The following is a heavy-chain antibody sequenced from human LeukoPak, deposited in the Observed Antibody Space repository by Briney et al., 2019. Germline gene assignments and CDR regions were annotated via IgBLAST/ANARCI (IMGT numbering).Heavy chain of an antibody. Sequence: RASVKVSCKASGYTFTSYGVSWVRQAPGQGPEWMGWISAYNGNTNYAQNLQGRVTMTTDTTTSTAYMELRSLRSDDTAVYYCARARTVAYYSYGMDVWGQGTTVTVSS. CDR1: GYTFTSYG. D-gene: IGHD4-23*01. V-gene: IGHV1-18*01. CDR2: ISAYNGNT. J-gene: IGHJ6*02. CDR3: ARARTVAYYSYGMDV.